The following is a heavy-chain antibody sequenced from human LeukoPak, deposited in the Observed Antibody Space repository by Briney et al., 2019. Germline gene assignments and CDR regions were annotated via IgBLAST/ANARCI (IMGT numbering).Heavy chain of an antibody. Sequence: ASVKVSCKASGYTFTSYYMHWVRQAPGQGLEWMGLINPTGGSTGYAQKFQGRVTMTRDMSTSTAYMELRSLRSDDTAVYYCARVFIDDYGDNNWFDPWGQGTLVTVSS. CDR1: GYTFTSYY. V-gene: IGHV1-46*01. D-gene: IGHD4-17*01. CDR2: INPTGGST. CDR3: ARVFIDDYGDNNWFDP. J-gene: IGHJ5*02.